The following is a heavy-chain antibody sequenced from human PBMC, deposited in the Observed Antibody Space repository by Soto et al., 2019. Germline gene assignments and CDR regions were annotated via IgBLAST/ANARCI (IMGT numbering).Heavy chain of an antibody. V-gene: IGHV3-21*01. CDR3: ARDCSGGSCYPGMDV. CDR2: ISSSSYI. D-gene: IGHD2-15*01. CDR1: GFNFNSFT. Sequence: PGGSLRLSCAASGFNFNSFTINWVRQAPGKGLEWVSSISSSSYIFYADSVRGRFTISRDNARNSLYLQINSLRADDTAVYYCARDCSGGSCYPGMDVWGQGTTVTVSS. J-gene: IGHJ6*02.